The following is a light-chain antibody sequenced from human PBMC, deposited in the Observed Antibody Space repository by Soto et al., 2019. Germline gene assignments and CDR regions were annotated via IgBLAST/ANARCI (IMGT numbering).Light chain of an antibody. CDR2: DNN. J-gene: IGLJ2*01. V-gene: IGLV1-51*01. Sequence: QSVLTQPPSVSAAPGQKVTISCSGSSFNIGNDHVSWYQQLPGTAPKLLIHDNNKRPSGIPDRFSGSKSGTSATLGITGLQTEDEADYYCETWDSSLSAGGVVFGGGTKLTVL. CDR3: ETWDSSLSAGGVV. CDR1: SFNIGNDH.